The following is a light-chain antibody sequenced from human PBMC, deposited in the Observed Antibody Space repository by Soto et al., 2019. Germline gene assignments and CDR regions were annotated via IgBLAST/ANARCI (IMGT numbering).Light chain of an antibody. J-gene: IGKJ1*01. V-gene: IGKV3-20*01. CDR3: QQYGSSSWT. CDR1: QSVSSTY. CDR2: GAS. Sequence: EIVLTQSPGTLSLFPGESATLSCRANQSVSSTYFAWYQQTPGQAPRLLIYGASSRATGIPDRFSGSGSGTDFTLTISGREPEDFAMYYCQQYGSSSWTFGKGTKV.